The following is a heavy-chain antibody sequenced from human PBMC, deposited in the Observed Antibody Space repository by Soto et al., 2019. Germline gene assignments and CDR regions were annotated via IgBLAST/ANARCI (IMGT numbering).Heavy chain of an antibody. CDR1: GFTFDDYA. J-gene: IGHJ6*03. V-gene: IGHV3-9*01. CDR2: ISWNSGSI. D-gene: IGHD3-9*01. Sequence: GGSLRLSCAASGFTFDDYAMHWVRQAPGKGLEWVSGISWNSGSIGYADSVKGRFTISRDNAKNSLYLQMNSLRAEDTALYYCAKDMLAWYDILTGYSGYMDVWGKGTTVTVSS. CDR3: AKDMLAWYDILTGYSGYMDV.